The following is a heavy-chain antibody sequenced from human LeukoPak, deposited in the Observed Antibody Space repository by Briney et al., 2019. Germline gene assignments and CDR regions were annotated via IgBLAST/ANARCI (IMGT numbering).Heavy chain of an antibody. J-gene: IGHJ6*02. V-gene: IGHV3-23*01. CDR1: GFTFSGYA. CDR2: ISGRGDYT. CDR3: AKAASSSWPSYYYGMDV. D-gene: IGHD6-13*01. Sequence: GGSLRLSCAVSGFTFSGYAMSWVRQAPGKGLEWVSTISGRGDYTYYADSVKGRFSISRDNSKNTLHLQMNSLRAEDTAVYYCAKAASSSWPSYYYGMDVWGQGTTVTVSS.